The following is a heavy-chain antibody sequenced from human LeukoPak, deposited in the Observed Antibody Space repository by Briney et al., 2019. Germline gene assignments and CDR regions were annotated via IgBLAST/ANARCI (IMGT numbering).Heavy chain of an antibody. D-gene: IGHD2-2*01. CDR1: GFTFSSYW. CDR2: IKQDGSEK. CDR3: ARAKYQLDILYYYYMDV. V-gene: IGHV3-7*01. Sequence: GGSLRLSCAASGFTFSSYWMSWVRQAPGKGLEWVANIKQDGSEKYYVDSVKGRFTISRDNAKNSLYLQMNSLRAEDTAVYYCARAKYQLDILYYYYMDVWGKGTTVTVSS. J-gene: IGHJ6*03.